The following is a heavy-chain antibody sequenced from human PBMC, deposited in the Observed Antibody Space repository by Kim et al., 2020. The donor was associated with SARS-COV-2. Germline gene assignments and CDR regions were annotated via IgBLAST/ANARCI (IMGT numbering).Heavy chain of an antibody. J-gene: IGHJ4*02. V-gene: IGHV4-4*02. CDR3: ARGSFALYIAVAAGNYFDY. D-gene: IGHD6-19*01. CDR1: GGSISSSNW. Sequence: SETLSLTCAVSGGSISSSNWWSWVRQPPGKGLEWIGEIYHSGSTNYNPSLKSRVTISVDKSKNQFSLKLSSVTAADTAVYYCARGSFALYIAVAAGNYFDYWGQGTLVTVSS. CDR2: IYHSGST.